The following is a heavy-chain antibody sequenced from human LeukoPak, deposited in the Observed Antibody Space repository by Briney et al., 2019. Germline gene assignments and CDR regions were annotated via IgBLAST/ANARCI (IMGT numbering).Heavy chain of an antibody. CDR2: IYYSGNT. CDR3: AREDYGGNAIL. D-gene: IGHD4-23*01. Sequence: SVTLSLTCTVSGGSISSYYWSWIRQPPGKGLEWIGYIYYSGNTNYNPSLKSRVTISLNTSKNQFSLKLTSVTAADTAVYFCAREDYGGNAILWGQGTLVTVSS. J-gene: IGHJ4*02. CDR1: GGSISSYY. V-gene: IGHV4-59*01.